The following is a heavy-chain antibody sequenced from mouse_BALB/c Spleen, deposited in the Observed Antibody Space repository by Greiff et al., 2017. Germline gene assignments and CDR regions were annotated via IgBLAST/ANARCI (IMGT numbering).Heavy chain of an antibody. CDR1: GYTFTSYV. D-gene: IGHD1-2*01. J-gene: IGHJ4*01. V-gene: IGHV1-14*01. CDR3: ARTHYTRNYAMDY. CDR2: INPYNDGT. Sequence: VQLKESGPELVKPGASVKMSCKASGYTFTSYVMHWVKQKPGQGLEWIGYINPYNDGTKYNEKFKGKATLTSDKSSSTAYMELSSLTSEDSAVYYCARTHYTRNYAMDYWGQGTSVTVSS.